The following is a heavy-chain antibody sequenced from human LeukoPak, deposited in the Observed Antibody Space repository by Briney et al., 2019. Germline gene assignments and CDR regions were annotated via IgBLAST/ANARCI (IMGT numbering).Heavy chain of an antibody. J-gene: IGHJ3*02. CDR1: GASISSSSYY. V-gene: IGHV4-39*07. Sequence: EPSETLSLTCAVSGASISSSSYYWGWIRQPPGKGREWIGSIYYSGTTYKNPFLKSLVTISVDTSKNQFSLRLSSVTAADTAVYYCARSACSGGTCYSERGAFDIWGQGTMVTVSS. CDR2: IYYSGTT. CDR3: ARSACSGGTCYSERGAFDI. D-gene: IGHD2-15*01.